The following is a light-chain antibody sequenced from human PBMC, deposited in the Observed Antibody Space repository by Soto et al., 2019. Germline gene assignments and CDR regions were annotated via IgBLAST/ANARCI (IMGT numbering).Light chain of an antibody. Sequence: ESVFTQSPHTLSLSPGERATLSCRASQSVSSSYLAWYQQKPGQAPRLLIYGASTRATGIPDRFSGSGSGTDFTLSISRLEPEDFAVYYCQRYGSSPPYTFGQGTRMEIK. CDR1: QSVSSSY. V-gene: IGKV3-20*01. CDR2: GAS. CDR3: QRYGSSPPYT. J-gene: IGKJ2*01.